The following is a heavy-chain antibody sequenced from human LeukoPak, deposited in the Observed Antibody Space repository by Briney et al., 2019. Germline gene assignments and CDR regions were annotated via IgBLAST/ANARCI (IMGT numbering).Heavy chain of an antibody. CDR3: VKDSYYYDSSGYYYVKDH. CDR1: GFTFNSYA. J-gene: IGHJ4*02. Sequence: PGGSLRLSCAASGFTFNSYAMNWVRQAPGKGLEWVSGISGSGGTTYYADSVQGRFTIFRDNPKNTLYLQMNSLRADDTAIYYCVKDSYYYDSSGYYYVKDHWGQGTLVTVSS. V-gene: IGHV3-23*01. CDR2: ISGSGGTT. D-gene: IGHD3-22*01.